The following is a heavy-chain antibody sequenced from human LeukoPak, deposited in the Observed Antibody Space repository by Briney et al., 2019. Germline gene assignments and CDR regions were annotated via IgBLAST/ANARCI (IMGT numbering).Heavy chain of an antibody. V-gene: IGHV3-30*02. Sequence: GGSLRLSCAASGFTFSSYGMHWVRQAPGKGLEWVAFIRSDGSNKYYADPVKGRFTISRDNSKNTLYLQMNSLRAEDTAVYYCAVSLGNYFDYWGQGTLVTVSS. D-gene: IGHD2/OR15-2a*01. CDR1: GFTFSSYG. J-gene: IGHJ4*02. CDR3: AVSLGNYFDY. CDR2: IRSDGSNK.